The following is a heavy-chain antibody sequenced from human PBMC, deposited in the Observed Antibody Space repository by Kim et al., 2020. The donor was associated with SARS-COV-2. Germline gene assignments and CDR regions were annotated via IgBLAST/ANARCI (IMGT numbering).Heavy chain of an antibody. V-gene: IGHV3-23*01. D-gene: IGHD6-19*01. CDR2: ISGSGGST. CDR1: GFTFSSYA. CDR3: AKEGTLLGRYSSGWYTY. Sequence: GGSLRLSCAASGFTFSSYAMSWVRQAPGKGLEWVSAISGSGGSTYYADSVKGRFTISRDNSKNTLYLQMNSLRAEDTAVYYCAKEGTLLGRYSSGWYTYWGQGTLVTGSS. J-gene: IGHJ4*02.